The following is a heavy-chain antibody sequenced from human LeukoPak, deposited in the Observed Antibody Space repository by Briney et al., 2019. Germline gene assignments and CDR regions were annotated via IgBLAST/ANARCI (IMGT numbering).Heavy chain of an antibody. Sequence: SETLSLTCTVSGGSISSYYWSWLRQPPGKGLEGIGYIYYSGSTNYNPSLKSRVTISVDTSKNQFSLKLSSVTAADTAVYYCARTLAYCGGDCYHLYYYYGMDVWGKGTTVTVSS. CDR1: GGSISSYY. J-gene: IGHJ6*04. CDR3: ARTLAYCGGDCYHLYYYYGMDV. D-gene: IGHD2-21*02. V-gene: IGHV4-59*01. CDR2: IYYSGST.